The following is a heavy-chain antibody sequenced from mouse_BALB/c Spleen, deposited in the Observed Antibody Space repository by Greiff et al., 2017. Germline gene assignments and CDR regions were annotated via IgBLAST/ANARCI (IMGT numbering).Heavy chain of an antibody. J-gene: IGHJ2*01. CDR2: ISNGGGST. CDR1: GFTFSSYT. Sequence: EVMLVESGGGLVQPGGSLKLSCAASGFTFSSYTMSWVRQTPEKRLEWVAYISNGGGSTYYPDTVKGRFTISRDNAKNTLYLQMSSLKSEDTAMYYCARLPYGSSYFDYWGQGTTLTVSS. V-gene: IGHV5-12-2*01. D-gene: IGHD1-1*01. CDR3: ARLPYGSSYFDY.